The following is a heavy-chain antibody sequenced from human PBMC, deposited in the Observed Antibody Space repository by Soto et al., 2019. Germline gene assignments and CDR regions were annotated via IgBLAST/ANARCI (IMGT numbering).Heavy chain of an antibody. Sequence: PGGSLRLSCAASGFTFSSYSMNWVRQAPGKGLEWVSSISSSSSYIYYADSVKGRFTISRDNAKNSLYLQMNSLRAEDTAVYYCARDPRENWNYDASGLYFDYWGQGTLVTVSS. CDR2: ISSSSSYI. J-gene: IGHJ4*02. CDR1: GFTFSSYS. V-gene: IGHV3-21*01. CDR3: ARDPRENWNYDASGLYFDY. D-gene: IGHD1-7*01.